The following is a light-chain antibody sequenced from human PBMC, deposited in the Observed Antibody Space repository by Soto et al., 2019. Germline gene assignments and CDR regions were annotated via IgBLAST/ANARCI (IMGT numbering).Light chain of an antibody. Sequence: QSALTQPPSVSGAPGQRVTISCTGSSSKIGAGYDVHWYQQLPGTAPKLLIYGNDNRPSGVPDRFSGSKSDTSASLAITGLQAEDEADYYCQSYDSRLSGSRVFGTGTKVTVL. V-gene: IGLV1-40*01. CDR1: SSKIGAGYD. CDR3: QSYDSRLSGSRV. J-gene: IGLJ1*01. CDR2: GND.